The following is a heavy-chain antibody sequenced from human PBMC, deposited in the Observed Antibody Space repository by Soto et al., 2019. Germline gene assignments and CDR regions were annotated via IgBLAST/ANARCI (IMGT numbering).Heavy chain of an antibody. CDR3: AKDVERPEY. CDR2: ISGSGGST. V-gene: IGHV3-23*01. J-gene: IGHJ4*02. CDR1: GFTFSSYA. Sequence: PGGSLRLSCVASGFTFSSYAMSWVRQAPGKGLEWVSAISGSGGSTYYADSVKGRFTISRDNSKNTLYLQMDSLRADDTAMYYCAKDVERPEYWGQGVLVTVSS.